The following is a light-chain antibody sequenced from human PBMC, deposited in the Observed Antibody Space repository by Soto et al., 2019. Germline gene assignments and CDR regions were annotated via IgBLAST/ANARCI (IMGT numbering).Light chain of an antibody. CDR3: QKYTSARWT. Sequence: DIQMTQSPSSLSASVGDRVTITCRASQSISNWLAWYQQKPGKAPKLLIYDASTLESGVPSRFSGSGSGTDFSLTISSLQPEDVATYYCQKYTSARWTFGQGTKVEIK. V-gene: IGKV1-5*01. CDR1: QSISNW. CDR2: DAS. J-gene: IGKJ1*01.